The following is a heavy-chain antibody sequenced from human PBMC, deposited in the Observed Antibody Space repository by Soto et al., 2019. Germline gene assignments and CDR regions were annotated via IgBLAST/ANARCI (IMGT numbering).Heavy chain of an antibody. Sequence: QVQLQQWGAGLLKPSETLSLTCAVYGGSFSGYYWSWIRQPPGKGLEWIGEINHSGSTNYNPSLKSRVTISVDTSKNQFSLKLSSVTAADTAVYYCARKVSGPTRDTVVTSGFDYWGQGTLVTVSS. D-gene: IGHD2-15*01. V-gene: IGHV4-34*01. CDR3: ARKVSGPTRDTVVTSGFDY. CDR2: INHSGST. J-gene: IGHJ4*02. CDR1: GGSFSGYY.